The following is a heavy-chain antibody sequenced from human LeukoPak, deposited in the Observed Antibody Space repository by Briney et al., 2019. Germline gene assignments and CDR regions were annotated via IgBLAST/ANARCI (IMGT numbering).Heavy chain of an antibody. CDR1: GGSITGSH. J-gene: IGHJ4*02. V-gene: IGHV4-4*07. CDR2: IYSSRTT. CDR3: ARGAYSFDY. Sequence: SVTLSLTCTVSGGSITGSHWCWLRQSAGKGLEWSGRIYSSRTTNYNPSLKSRVTMSLDTSKNQFSLRLSSMTAADTAVYYCARGAYSFDYWAREPWSPSPQ.